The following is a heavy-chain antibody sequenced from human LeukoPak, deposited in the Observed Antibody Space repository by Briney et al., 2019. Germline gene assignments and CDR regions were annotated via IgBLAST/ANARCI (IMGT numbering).Heavy chain of an antibody. J-gene: IGHJ4*02. V-gene: IGHV1-24*01. CDR1: GYTLTELS. CDR3: ATVLPTELAFDY. Sequence: ASVKVSCKVSGYTLTELSMHWVRQAPGKGLEWMGGFDPKDGETIYAQKFQGRVTMTEDTSTDTAYMELSSLRSEDTAVYYCATVLPTELAFDYWGQGTLVTVSS. CDR2: FDPKDGET. D-gene: IGHD6-13*01.